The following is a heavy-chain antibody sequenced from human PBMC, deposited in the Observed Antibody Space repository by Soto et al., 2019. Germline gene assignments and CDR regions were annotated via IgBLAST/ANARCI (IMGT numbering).Heavy chain of an antibody. V-gene: IGHV4-59*01. Sequence: NPSETLSLTCSVSADSFSKYYWTWIRQPPGEGLEWIGYIYFNGNTNYNPSLKGRVTISIDTSKKQFSLNLSSVTAADTAVYYCASVTFGGVVLAHWGQGTLVTVS. J-gene: IGHJ4*02. D-gene: IGHD3-16*01. CDR1: ADSFSKYY. CDR3: ASVTFGGVVLAH. CDR2: IYFNGNT.